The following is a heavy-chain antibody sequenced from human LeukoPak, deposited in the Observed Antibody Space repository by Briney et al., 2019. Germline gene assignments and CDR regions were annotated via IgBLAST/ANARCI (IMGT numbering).Heavy chain of an antibody. CDR3: ARDRGDSGWRHRGFDS. CDR1: GGTFSSYA. CDR2: IIPIFGTA. Sequence: SVKVSCKASGGTFSSYAISWVRQAPGQGLEWMGRIIPIFGTANYAQKFQGRVTIITDESTSTAYMELSSLRSEDTAVYYCARDRGDSGWRHRGFDSWGQGTLVTVSS. J-gene: IGHJ4*02. D-gene: IGHD6-19*01. V-gene: IGHV1-69*05.